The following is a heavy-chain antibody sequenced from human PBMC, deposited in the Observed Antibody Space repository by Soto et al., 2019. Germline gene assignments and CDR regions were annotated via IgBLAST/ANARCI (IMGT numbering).Heavy chain of an antibody. Sequence: GGALRLSCVASGVPCSDNYMSWIRQAPGKGLEWVSYISSSGSTIYYADSVKGRFTISRDNAKNSLYLQMNSLRAEDTAVYYCAREALARPLDSWGQGTLVTVS. J-gene: IGHJ4*02. CDR3: AREALARPLDS. CDR2: ISSSGSTI. CDR1: GVPCSDNY. V-gene: IGHV3-11*01.